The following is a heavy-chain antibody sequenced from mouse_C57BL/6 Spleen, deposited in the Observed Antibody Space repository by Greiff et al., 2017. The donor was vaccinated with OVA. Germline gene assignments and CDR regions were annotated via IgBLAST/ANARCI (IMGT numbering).Heavy chain of an antibody. J-gene: IGHJ4*01. CDR2: INPNYGTT. V-gene: IGHV1-39*01. CDR1: GYSFTDYY. CDR3: ARCPYGNYTCYAIDY. D-gene: IGHD2-1*01. Sequence: VQLQQSGPELVKPGASVKISCKASGYSFTDYYMNWVKQSNGKSLEWIGVINPNYGTTSYNQKFKGKATLTVDQSSSTAYKQLNSLISEESAVYYCARCPYGNYTCYAIDYWGQGTSVTVSS.